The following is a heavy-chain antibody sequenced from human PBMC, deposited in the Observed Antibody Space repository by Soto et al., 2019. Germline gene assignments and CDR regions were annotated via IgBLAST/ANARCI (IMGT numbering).Heavy chain of an antibody. V-gene: IGHV3-30-3*01. CDR2: ISYDGSNK. CDR3: AIDRTIDY. CDR1: GFTFSSYA. J-gene: IGHJ4*02. Sequence: GGSLRLSCAASGFTFSSYAMHWVRQAPGKGLEWVAVISYDGSNKYYADSVKGRFTISRDNSKNTLYLQMNSLRAEDTAVYYCAIDRTIDYWGQGTLVTVSS.